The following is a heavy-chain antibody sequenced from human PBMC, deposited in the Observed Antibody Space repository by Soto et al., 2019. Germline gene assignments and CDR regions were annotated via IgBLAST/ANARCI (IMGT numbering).Heavy chain of an antibody. CDR1: GFTFGSYA. CDR3: AKGGYTFGCLFDS. CDR2: IDKTGVST. J-gene: IGHJ4*02. V-gene: IGHV3-23*01. Sequence: GGSLRLSCAASGFTFGSYAMSWVRQAPGKGLEWVSTIDKTGVSTYYADSVKGRFTISRDNSKQTLYLQMISLRAEDTAVYYCAKGGYTFGCLFDSWGQGTLVTVSS. D-gene: IGHD5-18*01.